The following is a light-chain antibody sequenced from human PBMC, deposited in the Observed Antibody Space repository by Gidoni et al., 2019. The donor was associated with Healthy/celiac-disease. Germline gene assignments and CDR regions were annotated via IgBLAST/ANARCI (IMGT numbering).Light chain of an antibody. CDR3: QQYGSSPHT. CDR2: GAS. V-gene: IGKV3-20*01. CDR1: QSVSSSY. J-gene: IGKJ1*01. Sequence: EIVLTQSPGTLSLSPGERATLSCRASQSVSSSYLAWYQQKPGQAPRLLIYGASSRATGIPDRFSGSGSGTDCTLTISRLEPEDFAVYYCQQYGSSPHTFGQGTKGGNQT.